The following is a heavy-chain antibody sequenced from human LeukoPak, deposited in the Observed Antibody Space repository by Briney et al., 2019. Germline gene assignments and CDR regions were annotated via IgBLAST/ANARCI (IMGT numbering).Heavy chain of an antibody. CDR3: ASEGIAAAGTLYYGMDV. V-gene: IGHV4-4*02. D-gene: IGHD6-13*01. J-gene: IGHJ6*04. CDR1: GGSISSSNW. Sequence: SGTLSLTCAVPGGSISSSNWWSWVRQPPGKGLEWIGEIYHSGSTNYNPSLKSRVTISVDKSKNQFSLKLSSVTAADTAVYYCASEGIAAAGTLYYGMDVWGKGTTVTVSS. CDR2: IYHSGST.